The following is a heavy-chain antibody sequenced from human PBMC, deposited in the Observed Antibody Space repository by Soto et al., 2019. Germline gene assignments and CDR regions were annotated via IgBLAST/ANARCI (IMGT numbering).Heavy chain of an antibody. D-gene: IGHD6-19*01. V-gene: IGHV4-4*07. Sequence: ASETLSLTCTVSGGSISSYYWSWIRQPAGKGLEWIGRIYTSGSTNYNPSLKSRVTMSVDTSKNQFSLKLSSVTAADTAVYYCARDQPNSSGWYTGGRASWFDPWGQGTLVTVSS. CDR3: ARDQPNSSGWYTGGRASWFDP. CDR2: IYTSGST. CDR1: GGSISSYY. J-gene: IGHJ5*02.